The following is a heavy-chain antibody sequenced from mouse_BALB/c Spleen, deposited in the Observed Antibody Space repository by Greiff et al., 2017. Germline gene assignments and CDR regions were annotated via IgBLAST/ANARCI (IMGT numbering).Heavy chain of an antibody. CDR3: ARQKYGLYAMDY. J-gene: IGHJ4*01. D-gene: IGHD2-10*02. Sequence: EVQGVESGGGLVKPGGSLKLSCAASGFAFSSYDMSWVRQTPEKRLEWVAYISSGGGSTYYPDTVKGRFTISRDNAKNTLYLQMSSLKSEDTAMYYCARQKYGLYAMDYWGQGTSVTVSS. V-gene: IGHV5-12-1*01. CDR2: ISSGGGST. CDR1: GFAFSSYD.